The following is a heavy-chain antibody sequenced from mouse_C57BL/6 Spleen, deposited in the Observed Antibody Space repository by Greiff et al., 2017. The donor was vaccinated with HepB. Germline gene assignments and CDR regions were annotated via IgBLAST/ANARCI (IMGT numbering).Heavy chain of an antibody. Sequence: EVQLQESGPELVKPGASVKISCKASGYSFTDYNMNWVKQSNGKSLEWIGVINPNYGTTSYNQKFKGKATLTVDQSSSTAYMQLNSLTSEDSAVYYCARLGYYGSREYFDVWGTGTTVTVSS. CDR1: GYSFTDYN. J-gene: IGHJ1*03. CDR3: ARLGYYGSREYFDV. D-gene: IGHD1-1*01. CDR2: INPNYGTT. V-gene: IGHV1-39*01.